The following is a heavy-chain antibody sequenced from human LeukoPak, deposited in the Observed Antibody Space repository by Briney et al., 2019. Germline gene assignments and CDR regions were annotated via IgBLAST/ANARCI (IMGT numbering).Heavy chain of an antibody. Sequence: GASVKVSCKASGYTFTSYGISWVRQAPGQGLEWMGWISAYNGNTNYAQKLQGRVTMTTDTSTSTAYMELRSLRSDDTAVYYCARVFRLRNHPSGSPPLGYWGQGTLVTVSS. D-gene: IGHD3-10*01. V-gene: IGHV1-18*01. CDR2: ISAYNGNT. CDR3: ARVFRLRNHPSGSPPLGY. J-gene: IGHJ4*02. CDR1: GYTFTSYG.